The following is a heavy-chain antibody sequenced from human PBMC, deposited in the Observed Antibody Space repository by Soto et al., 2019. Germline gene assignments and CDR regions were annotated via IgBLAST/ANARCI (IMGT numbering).Heavy chain of an antibody. D-gene: IGHD6-6*01. CDR3: AREGIAARLPYYYGMDV. V-gene: IGHV6-1*01. CDR1: WDSVSSNSAA. J-gene: IGHJ6*02. Sequence: PSQTLSLTFAISWDSVSSNSAAWNWISQSPSRGLAWLGRTYYRSKWYNDYAVSVKSRITINPHTSKNQFSLQMNSVTPEDTAVYYCAREGIAARLPYYYGMDVWGQGTTVTVSS. CDR2: TYYRSKWYN.